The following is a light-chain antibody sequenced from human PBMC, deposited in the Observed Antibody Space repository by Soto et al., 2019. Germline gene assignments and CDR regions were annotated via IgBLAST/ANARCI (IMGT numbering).Light chain of an antibody. J-gene: IGKJ4*01. CDR3: QEYNNWGLS. V-gene: IGKV3D-15*01. Sequence: IVMTQSPATLSVSPGDEVTLSCRASENVGTNLAWYQQKPGQAPRLLIYGSSTRATGIPSTFSGSGSGTEFTLTISSLQAEESAMYYCQEYNNWGLSFGGGTKLEIK. CDR2: GSS. CDR1: ENVGTN.